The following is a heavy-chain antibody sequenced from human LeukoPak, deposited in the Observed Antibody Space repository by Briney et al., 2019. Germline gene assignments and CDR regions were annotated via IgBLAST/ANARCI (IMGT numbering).Heavy chain of an antibody. D-gene: IGHD5-12*01. J-gene: IGHJ4*02. Sequence: PSETLSLTCTVSGGSISSSSYYWGWIRQPPGTGLEWIGSIYYSGSTYYNPSLKSRVTISVDTSKNQFSLKLSSVTAADTAVYYCARGGYDLCDYWGQGTLVTVSS. V-gene: IGHV4-39*07. CDR3: ARGGYDLCDY. CDR2: IYYSGST. CDR1: GGSISSSSYY.